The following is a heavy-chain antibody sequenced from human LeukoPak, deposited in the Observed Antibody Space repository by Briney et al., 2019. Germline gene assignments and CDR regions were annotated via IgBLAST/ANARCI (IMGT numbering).Heavy chain of an antibody. Sequence: SETLSLTCTVSGGSISSYYWSWIRQPPGKGLEWIGYIYYSGSTNYNPSLKSRVTISVDTSKNQFSLKLSSVTAADTAVYYCARWSGFPYYFDYWGQGTLVTVSS. CDR1: GGSISSYY. D-gene: IGHD3-3*01. J-gene: IGHJ4*02. V-gene: IGHV4-59*01. CDR2: IYYSGST. CDR3: ARWSGFPYYFDY.